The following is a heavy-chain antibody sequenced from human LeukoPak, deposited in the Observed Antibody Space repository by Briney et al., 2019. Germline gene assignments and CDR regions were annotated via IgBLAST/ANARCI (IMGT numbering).Heavy chain of an antibody. CDR3: ASLCCSSTSWSYNWFDP. V-gene: IGHV1-8*01. CDR2: MNPHSGNT. Sequence: ASLDGYCKASGYTLTSYDMNWVQQATGHLLEQTEWMNPHSGNTGYAQKFQGRVTMTRYTSISPAYMELSSLRSEDTAVYYCASLCCSSTSWSYNWFDPWGQGTLVTVS. D-gene: IGHD2-2*01. J-gene: IGHJ5*02. CDR1: GYTLTSYD.